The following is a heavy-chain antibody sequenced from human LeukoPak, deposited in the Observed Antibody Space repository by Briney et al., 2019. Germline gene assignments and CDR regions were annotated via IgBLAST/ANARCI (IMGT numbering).Heavy chain of an antibody. D-gene: IGHD3-10*01. CDR1: GFTFSSYG. CDR3: AKDVRALNNYGSGSSGFY. Sequence: PGGSLRLSCAASGFTFSSYGMHWVRQAPGKGLEWVAVISYDGSNKYYADPVKGRFTISRDNSKNTLYLQMNSLGVEDTAVYYCAKDVRALNNYGSGSSGFYWGQGTLVTVSS. V-gene: IGHV3-30*18. CDR2: ISYDGSNK. J-gene: IGHJ4*02.